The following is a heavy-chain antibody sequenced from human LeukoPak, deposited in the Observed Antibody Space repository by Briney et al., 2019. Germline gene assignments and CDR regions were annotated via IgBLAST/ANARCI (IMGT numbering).Heavy chain of an antibody. CDR1: GVTFSSYG. J-gene: IGHJ4*02. Sequence: PGRSLRLSCAASGVTFSSYGMHWVRQAPGKGLEWVAVISYDGSNKYYADSVKGRFTISRDNSKSTLYLQMNSLRAEDTAVYYCAKAPKGLYYFDYWGQGTLVTVSS. CDR2: ISYDGSNK. D-gene: IGHD3/OR15-3a*01. CDR3: AKAPKGLYYFDY. V-gene: IGHV3-30*18.